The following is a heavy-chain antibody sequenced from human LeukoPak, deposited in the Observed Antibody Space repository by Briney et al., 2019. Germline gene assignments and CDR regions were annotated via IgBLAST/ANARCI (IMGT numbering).Heavy chain of an antibody. CDR1: GYTFTTFG. V-gene: IGHV1-18*01. J-gene: IGHJ2*01. CDR2: ISGYNGNT. CDR3: ARDLSTSSSSFFDI. D-gene: IGHD6-6*01. Sequence: ASVKVSCKTSGYTFTTFGITWVRQAPGQGLEWMGWISGYNGNTNYAHQLQDRVTMTTDTSTTTAYLELRSLRSDDTAVYYCARDLSTSSSSFFDIWGQGTLVTVSS.